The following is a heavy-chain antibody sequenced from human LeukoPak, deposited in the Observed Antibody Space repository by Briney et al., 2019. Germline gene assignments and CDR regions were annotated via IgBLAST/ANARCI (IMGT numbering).Heavy chain of an antibody. J-gene: IGHJ4*02. Sequence: ASVKVSCKASGYTFTSYDINWVRQATGQGLEWMGWMNPNSGNTGYAQKFQGRVTMTRNTSISTAYMELSSLRSEDTAVYYCARVPGDGYNFSFDYWGQGTLVTVSS. CDR2: MNPNSGNT. CDR3: ARVPGDGYNFSFDY. CDR1: GYTFTSYD. D-gene: IGHD5-24*01. V-gene: IGHV1-8*01.